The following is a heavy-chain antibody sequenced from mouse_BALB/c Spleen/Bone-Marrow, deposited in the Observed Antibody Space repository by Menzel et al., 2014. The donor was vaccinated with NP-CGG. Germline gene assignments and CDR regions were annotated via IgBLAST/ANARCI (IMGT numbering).Heavy chain of an antibody. CDR1: GYSITRDYA. J-gene: IGHJ3*01. V-gene: IGHV3-2*02. D-gene: IGHD2-4*01. CDR2: ISYSGST. Sequence: VQLKESGPGLVKPSQSLSLTCIVTGYSITRDYAWNWIRQFPGNKLEWMGYISYSGSTTYNPSLESRISITRDASKNQFFLQLNSVTTEDTATYYCARSSSYEYDVGFAYWGQGTLVTVSA. CDR3: ARSSSYEYDVGFAY.